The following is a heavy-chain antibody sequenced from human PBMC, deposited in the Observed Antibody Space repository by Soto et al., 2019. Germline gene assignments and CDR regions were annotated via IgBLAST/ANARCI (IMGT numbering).Heavy chain of an antibody. CDR1: GFTFDDYA. J-gene: IGHJ4*02. D-gene: IGHD6-19*01. Sequence: EVQLVESGGGLVQPGRSLRLSCAASGFTFDDYAMHWVRQAPGKGLEWVSGISWNSGSIGYADSVKGRFTISRDNAKNSLYLQMNSLRAEDTALYYCAKTKYSSGWYYFDYWGQGTLVTVSS. CDR3: AKTKYSSGWYYFDY. CDR2: ISWNSGSI. V-gene: IGHV3-9*01.